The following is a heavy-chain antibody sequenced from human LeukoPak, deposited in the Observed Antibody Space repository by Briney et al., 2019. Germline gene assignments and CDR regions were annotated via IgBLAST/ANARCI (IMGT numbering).Heavy chain of an antibody. D-gene: IGHD3-22*01. CDR2: ISWNSKNI. V-gene: IGHV3-9*01. Sequence: GGSLRLSCAASGFTFDDYAMFGVRQAPEKGLEWVSGISWNSKNIGYAASVKGRFTISRDNAKNSLYLQMNSLRAEDTAFYYCAKGNRDSSGFYYYYGMDVWGQGTTVTVSS. J-gene: IGHJ6*02. CDR1: GFTFDDYA. CDR3: AKGNRDSSGFYYYYGMDV.